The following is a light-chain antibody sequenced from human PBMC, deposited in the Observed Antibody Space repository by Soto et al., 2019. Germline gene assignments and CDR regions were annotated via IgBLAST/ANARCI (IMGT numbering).Light chain of an antibody. J-gene: IGKJ3*01. CDR2: DAS. CDR3: QKCDYLPI. CDR1: HDITSY. Sequence: DIQMTQSPSSLSASVGDRVTITCQASHDITSYLNWYQHKPGKAPKLLIYDASILEAVVPSRFRGSGSGKYFTFTIIRLHPEVVETYYCQKCDYLPIFGPGTTVDFK. V-gene: IGKV1-33*01.